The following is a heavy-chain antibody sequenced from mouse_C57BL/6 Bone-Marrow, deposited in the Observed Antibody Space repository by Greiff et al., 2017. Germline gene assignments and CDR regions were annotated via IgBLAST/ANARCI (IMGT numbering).Heavy chain of an antibody. CDR1: GYTFTSYG. V-gene: IGHV1-81*01. Sequence: QVQLKQSGAELARPGASVKLSCKASGYTFTSYGISWVKQRTGQGLEWIGEIYPRSGNTYYNEKFKGKATLTADKSSSTAYMELRSLTSEDSAVYFCARGYYSNYLDYFDYWCQGTTLTVAS. D-gene: IGHD2-5*01. CDR2: IYPRSGNT. CDR3: ARGYYSNYLDYFDY. J-gene: IGHJ2*01.